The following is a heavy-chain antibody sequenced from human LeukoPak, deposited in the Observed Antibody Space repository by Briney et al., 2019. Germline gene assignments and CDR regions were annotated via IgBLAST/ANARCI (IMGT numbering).Heavy chain of an antibody. CDR3: ARLASGSYGPLTPFDY. D-gene: IGHD1-26*01. CDR1: GGSISSYY. J-gene: IGHJ4*02. Sequence: SETLSLTCTVSGGSISSYYWSWIRQPPGKGLEWIGDIYYSGSTNYNPSLKSRATISVDTSKKQFSLKLSSVTAADTAVYYCARLASGSYGPLTPFDYWGQGTLVTVSS. V-gene: IGHV4-59*08. CDR2: IYYSGST.